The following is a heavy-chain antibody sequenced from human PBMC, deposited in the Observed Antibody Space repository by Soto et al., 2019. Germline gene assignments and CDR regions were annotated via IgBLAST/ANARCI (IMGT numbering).Heavy chain of an antibody. CDR2: IYYSGST. V-gene: IGHV4-59*01. Sequence: QVQLQESGPGLVKPSETLSLTCTVSGGSISSYYWSWIRQPPGKGLEWIGYIYYSGSTNYNPSLKSRVTISVDTSKNQFSLKLSSVTAADTAVYYCARDPGPNWGSPYWYFDLWGRGTLVTVSS. CDR1: GGSISSYY. J-gene: IGHJ2*01. D-gene: IGHD7-27*01. CDR3: ARDPGPNWGSPYWYFDL.